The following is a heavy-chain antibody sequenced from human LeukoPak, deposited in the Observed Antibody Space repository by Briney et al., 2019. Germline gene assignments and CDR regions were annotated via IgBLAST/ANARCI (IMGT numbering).Heavy chain of an antibody. V-gene: IGHV4-59*08. CDR2: IYYSGST. D-gene: IGHD3-10*01. CDR1: GGSISSYY. Sequence: SETLSLTCTVSGGSISSYYWSWIRQPPGKGLEWIGYIYYSGSTNYNPSLKSRVTISVDTSKNQFSLKLSSVTAADTAVYYCARVTGSGSYLIDYWGQGTLVTVSS. J-gene: IGHJ4*02. CDR3: ARVTGSGSYLIDY.